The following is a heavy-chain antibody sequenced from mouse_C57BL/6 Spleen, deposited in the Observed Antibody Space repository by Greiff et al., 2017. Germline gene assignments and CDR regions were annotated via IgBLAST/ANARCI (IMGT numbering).Heavy chain of an antibody. V-gene: IGHV5-4*01. CDR3: ARDGAAMDY. CDR2: ISDGGSYT. CDR1: GFTFSSYA. J-gene: IGHJ4*01. Sequence: EVNVVESGGGLVKPGGSLKLSCAASGFTFSSYAMSWVRQTPEKRLEWVATISDGGSYTYYPDNVKGRFTISRDNAKNNLYLQMSHLKSEDTAMYYCARDGAAMDYWGQGTSVTVSS.